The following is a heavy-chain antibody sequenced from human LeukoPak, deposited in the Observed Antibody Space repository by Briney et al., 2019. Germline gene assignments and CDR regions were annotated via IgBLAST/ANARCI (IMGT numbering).Heavy chain of an antibody. CDR1: GFTFSSYW. V-gene: IGHV3-74*01. CDR3: ATERSYYESPEGSVGAFDI. J-gene: IGHJ3*02. D-gene: IGHD1-26*01. CDR2: INSDGSST. Sequence: GGSLRLSCAASGFTFSSYWMHWVRQAPGKGLVWVSRINSDGSSTSYADSVKGRFTISRDNAKNTLYLQMNSLRAEDTAVYYCATERSYYESPEGSVGAFDIWGPGTMVTVSS.